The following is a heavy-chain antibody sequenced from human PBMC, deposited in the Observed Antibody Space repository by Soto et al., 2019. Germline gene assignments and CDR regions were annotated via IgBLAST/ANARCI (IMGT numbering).Heavy chain of an antibody. Sequence: EVQLVESGGGLVQPGGSLRLSCATSGFTIGDYWMSWVRQAPGKRLEWVANTKQDESEKYYVGSVRGRFTISRDNAKNSLYLHMSSLRAEDSAVYFCVREGDSGFFSWGQGTLVTVSS. J-gene: IGHJ5*02. D-gene: IGHD6-25*01. CDR1: GFTIGDYW. CDR2: TKQDESEK. CDR3: VREGDSGFFS. V-gene: IGHV3-7*01.